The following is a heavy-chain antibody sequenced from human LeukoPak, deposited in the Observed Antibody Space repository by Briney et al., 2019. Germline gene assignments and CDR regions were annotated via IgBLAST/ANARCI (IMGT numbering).Heavy chain of an antibody. CDR3: ARGHFWSGYYLYDY. CDR2: IYYSGST. CDR1: GGPISSGGYY. J-gene: IGHJ4*02. Sequence: SETLSLTCTVSGGPISSGGYYWSWIRQHPGKGLEWIGYIYYSGSTYYNPSLKSRVTISVDTSKNQFSLKLSSVTAADTAVYYCARGHFWSGYYLYDYWGQGTLVTVSS. D-gene: IGHD3-3*02. V-gene: IGHV4-31*03.